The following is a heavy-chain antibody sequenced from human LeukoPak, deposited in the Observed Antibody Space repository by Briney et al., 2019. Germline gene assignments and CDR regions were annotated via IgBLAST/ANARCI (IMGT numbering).Heavy chain of an antibody. V-gene: IGHV3-53*01. D-gene: IGHD3-22*01. J-gene: IGHJ4*02. Sequence: PGGSLRLSCAASGFTVSSNYMSWVRQAPGKGLEWVSVIYSGGSTYCADSVKGRFTISRDNSKNTLYLQMNSLRADDTAVYYCARDPDYNDSAWGQGTLVTVSS. CDR3: ARDPDYNDSA. CDR1: GFTVSSNY. CDR2: IYSGGST.